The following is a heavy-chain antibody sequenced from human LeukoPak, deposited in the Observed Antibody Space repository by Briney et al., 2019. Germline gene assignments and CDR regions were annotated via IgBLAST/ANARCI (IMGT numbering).Heavy chain of an antibody. D-gene: IGHD4-17*01. CDR3: ARGDTVTTLDYFDY. CDR2: IYYSGST. V-gene: IGHV4-59*01. J-gene: IGHJ4*02. Sequence: SETLSLTCTVSGGPISSYYWSWIRQPPGKGLEWIGYIYYSGSTNYNPSLKSRVTISVDTSKNQFSLKLSSVTAADTAVYYCARGDTVTTLDYFDYWGQGTLVTVSS. CDR1: GGPISSYY.